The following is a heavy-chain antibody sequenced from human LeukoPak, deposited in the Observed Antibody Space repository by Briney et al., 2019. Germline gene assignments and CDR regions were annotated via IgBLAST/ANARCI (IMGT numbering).Heavy chain of an antibody. Sequence: SETLSLTCTVSGGSISSYYWSWIRQPPGKGLEWIGYIYYSGSTNYNPSLKSRVTISVDTSKNQFSLKLSSVTAADTAVYYCAREEDGYSTGAFDIWGQGTMVTVFS. V-gene: IGHV4-59*01. CDR1: GGSISSYY. CDR3: AREEDGYSTGAFDI. J-gene: IGHJ3*02. CDR2: IYYSGST. D-gene: IGHD5-24*01.